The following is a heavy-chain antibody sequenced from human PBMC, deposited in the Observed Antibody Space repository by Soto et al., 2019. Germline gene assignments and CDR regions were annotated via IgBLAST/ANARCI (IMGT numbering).Heavy chain of an antibody. J-gene: IGHJ4*02. Sequence: QVQLVESRGGVVQPGRSLRLSCAASGFTFSSYGMHWVRQAPGKGLEWVAVIWYDGSNKYYVDSVKGRFTISRDNSKNTLYLQMNSLRAEDTAVYYCARDYRGSTSTKHLDYWGQGTLVTVSS. CDR1: GFTFSSYG. V-gene: IGHV3-33*01. CDR3: ARDYRGSTSTKHLDY. CDR2: IWYDGSNK. D-gene: IGHD5-12*01.